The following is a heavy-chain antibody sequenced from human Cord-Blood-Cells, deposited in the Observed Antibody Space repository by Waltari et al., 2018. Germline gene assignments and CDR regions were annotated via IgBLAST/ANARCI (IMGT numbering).Heavy chain of an antibody. CDR2: IKQDGSEK. D-gene: IGHD6-13*01. CDR1: GFTFSSYW. J-gene: IGHJ4*02. Sequence: EVQLVESGGGLVQPGGSLRLSCAASGFTFSSYWMSWVRQAPGKGLEWVANIKQDGSEKYYGDSVKGRFTSSRDNAKNSLYLQMNSLRAEDTAVYYCAREGIAAAGTSDYWGQGTLVTVSS. V-gene: IGHV3-7*01. CDR3: AREGIAAAGTSDY.